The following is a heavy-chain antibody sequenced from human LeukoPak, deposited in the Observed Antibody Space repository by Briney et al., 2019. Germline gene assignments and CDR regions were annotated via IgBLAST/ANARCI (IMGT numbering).Heavy chain of an antibody. D-gene: IGHD3-22*01. CDR2: IHHSGDT. CDR3: ARQAPYYYDNTGYYLY. V-gene: IGHV4-38-2*01. CDR1: GDSISGGYY. Sequence: SETLSLTCAVSGDSISGGYYWGWIRQPPGKGLEWIGHIHHSGDTYYNPSLKSRVTISVDTSKNQFSLIVTSVTAADTAVHYCARQAPYYYDNTGYYLYWGQGILVTVSS. J-gene: IGHJ4*02.